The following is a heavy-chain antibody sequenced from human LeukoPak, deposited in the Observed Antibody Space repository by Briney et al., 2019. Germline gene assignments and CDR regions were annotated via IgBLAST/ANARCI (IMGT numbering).Heavy chain of an antibody. J-gene: IGHJ6*02. CDR1: GGSISSGSYH. Sequence: SQTLSLTCTVSGGSISSGSYHWRWIRQPARKGLEWIGRIYTSGSTNYNPSLKSRVTISVDTSKNQFSLKLSSVTAADTAVYYCAGTQTYYDFWSGQKQYYYGMDVWGQGTTVTVSS. CDR2: IYTSGST. CDR3: AGTQTYYDFWSGQKQYYYGMDV. D-gene: IGHD3-3*01. V-gene: IGHV4-61*02.